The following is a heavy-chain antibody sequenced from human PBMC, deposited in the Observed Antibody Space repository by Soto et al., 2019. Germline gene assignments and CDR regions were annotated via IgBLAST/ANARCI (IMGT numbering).Heavy chain of an antibody. CDR1: GFTFSSYG. CDR2: ISYDGSNK. D-gene: IGHD2-2*01. J-gene: IGHJ3*02. Sequence: GGSLRLSCAASGFTFSSYGMHWVRQAPGKGLEWVAVISYDGSNKYYADSVKGRFTISRDNSKNTLYLQMNSLRAEDTAVYYCAKRWGDIVVVPAAPSYDAFDIWGQGTMVTVSS. V-gene: IGHV3-30*18. CDR3: AKRWGDIVVVPAAPSYDAFDI.